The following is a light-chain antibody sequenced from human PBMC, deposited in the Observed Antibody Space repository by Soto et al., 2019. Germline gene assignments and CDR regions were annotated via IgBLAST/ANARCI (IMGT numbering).Light chain of an antibody. CDR1: QTIYTN. Sequence: EILMTQSPPTLSLSPGERATLSCRASQTIYTNLAWYQQKTGQAPRLLIYGASTRATGIPVRFSGSGSGTEFTLTISSLQSEDFAVYYWQQYNNWPPFMYTFGQGTKVDIK. CDR2: GAS. CDR3: QQYNNWPPFMYT. V-gene: IGKV3-15*01. J-gene: IGKJ2*01.